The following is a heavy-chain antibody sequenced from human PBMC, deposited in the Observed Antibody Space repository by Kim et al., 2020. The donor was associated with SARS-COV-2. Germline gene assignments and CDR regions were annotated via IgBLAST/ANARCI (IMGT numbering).Heavy chain of an antibody. CDR3: AELRGPARGAHLDY. Sequence: SENLSLTCTVSGGSTSSYYWSWIRQAPGKGLEWIGCIFHTGTTNYSPSLKSRVTLSVDTSKNQFSLKLKYVTAAETAVYYCAELRGPARGAHLDYWGQGT. V-gene: IGHV4-59*08. CDR1: GGSTSSYY. CDR2: IFHTGTT. J-gene: IGHJ4*02. D-gene: IGHD1-7*01.